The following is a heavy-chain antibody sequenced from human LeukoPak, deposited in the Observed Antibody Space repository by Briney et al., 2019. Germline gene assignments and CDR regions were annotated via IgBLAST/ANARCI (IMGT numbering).Heavy chain of an antibody. Sequence: SETLSLTCTVSGGSISSYYWSWIRQPAGKGLEWIGRIYTSGSTNYNPSLKSRVTMSVDTSKNQFSLKLSSVTAADTAVYYCARGGYYCGSGFMDVWGQGTTVTVSS. CDR1: GGSISSYY. CDR2: IYTSGST. V-gene: IGHV4-4*07. J-gene: IGHJ6*02. CDR3: ARGGYYCGSGFMDV. D-gene: IGHD3-10*01.